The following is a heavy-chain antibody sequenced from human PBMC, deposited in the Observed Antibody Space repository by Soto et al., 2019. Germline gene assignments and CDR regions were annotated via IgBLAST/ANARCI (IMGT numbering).Heavy chain of an antibody. D-gene: IGHD2-15*01. V-gene: IGHV3-74*01. CDR3: VRTSLVVAAATREDY. J-gene: IGHJ4*02. CDR1: GFTFSSYW. Sequence: GSLRLSCAASGFTFSSYWMHWVRQAPGKGLVWVSRINSDGSSTSYADSAKGRFTISRDNAKNTLYLQMNSLRAEDTAVYYCVRTSLVVAAATREDYWGQGTLVTVSS. CDR2: INSDGSST.